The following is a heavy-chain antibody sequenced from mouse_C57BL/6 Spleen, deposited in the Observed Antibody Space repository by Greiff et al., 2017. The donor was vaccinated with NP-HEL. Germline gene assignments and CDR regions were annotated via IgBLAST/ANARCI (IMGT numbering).Heavy chain of an antibody. CDR1: GYTFTSYW. D-gene: IGHD4-1*01. V-gene: IGHV1-80*01. CDR3: ARGRLGRNYYFDY. Sequence: QVQLKESGAELVKPGASVKMSCKASGYTFTSYWITWVKQRPGKGLEWIGQIYPGDGDTNYNGKFKGKATLTADKSSSTAYMQLSSLTSEDSAVYFGARGRLGRNYYFDYWGQGTTLTVSS. CDR2: IYPGDGDT. J-gene: IGHJ2*01.